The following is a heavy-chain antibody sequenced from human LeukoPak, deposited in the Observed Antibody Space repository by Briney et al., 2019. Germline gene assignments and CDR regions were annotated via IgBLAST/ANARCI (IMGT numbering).Heavy chain of an antibody. Sequence: SETLSLTCAASGGSISGADYYWSWVRQPPGKGLEWIGYIYHSGTTDYNPSLESRITISVDTSKNQFSLRPTSVTAADTAVYFCATAEWEYFYFDSWGQGALVAVSS. CDR1: GGSISGADYY. CDR2: IYHSGTT. V-gene: IGHV4-30-4*01. J-gene: IGHJ4*02. CDR3: ATAEWEYFYFDS. D-gene: IGHD1-26*01.